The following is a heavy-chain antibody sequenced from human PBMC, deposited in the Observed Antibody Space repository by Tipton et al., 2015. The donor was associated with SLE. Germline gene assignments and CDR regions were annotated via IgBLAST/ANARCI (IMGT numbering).Heavy chain of an antibody. J-gene: IGHJ5*02. CDR1: GGTFSSYT. CDR2: IIPILGIA. CDR3: ARERGPGYSSGFDP. D-gene: IGHD5-18*01. Sequence: QLVQSGAEVKKPGSSVKVSCKASGGTFSSYTISWVRQAPGQGLEWMGRIIPILGIANYAQKFQGRVTITADKSTSTAYMELSSLRSEDTAVYYCARERGPGYSSGFDPWGQGTLVTVSS. V-gene: IGHV1-69*09.